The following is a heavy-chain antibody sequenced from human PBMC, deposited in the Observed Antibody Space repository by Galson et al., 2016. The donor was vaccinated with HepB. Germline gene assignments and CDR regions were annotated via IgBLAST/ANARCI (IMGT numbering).Heavy chain of an antibody. CDR2: IFHSGST. V-gene: IGHV4-4*02. D-gene: IGHD3-10*01. Sequence: SETLSLTCAVSGGSINGRYWWSWVRQPPGKGLEWLGEIFHSGSTSYNPSLESRVTLSVDTSKNQFSLKLSSVTAADTAVYYCVRVVLWFGFAMDVWGQGTSVTVSS. CDR1: GGSINGRYW. J-gene: IGHJ6*02. CDR3: VRVVLWFGFAMDV.